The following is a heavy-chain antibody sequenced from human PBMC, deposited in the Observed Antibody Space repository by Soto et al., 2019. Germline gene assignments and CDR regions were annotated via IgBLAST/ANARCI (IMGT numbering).Heavy chain of an antibody. CDR3: ARSSPYIVVRKPTGNQDYYGMDV. Sequence: QVQLVQSGAEVKKPGSSVKVFCKASGGTFSNYTISWVRQAPGQGLEWMGGIIPVFGTTDYEQKFQGRVTITADGSTSTAYMKLSSLRSADTAVYYCARSSPYIVVRKPTGNQDYYGMDVEGQGTTVTVSS. CDR1: GGTFSNYT. CDR2: IIPVFGTT. V-gene: IGHV1-69*01. D-gene: IGHD2-2*01. J-gene: IGHJ6*02.